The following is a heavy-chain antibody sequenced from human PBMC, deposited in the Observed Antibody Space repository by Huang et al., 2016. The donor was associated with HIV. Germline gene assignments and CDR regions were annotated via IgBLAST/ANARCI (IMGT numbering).Heavy chain of an antibody. CDR2: IDWDDEE. J-gene: IGHJ4*02. D-gene: IGHD6-13*01. Sequence: QVTLRESGPALVKPTQTLTLTCTFSGFSLSSSGMSVNWIRQPPGKALEWLAHIDWDDEEYYNTSLEPRLTTSKDTAKNQVVLTMTNMDPVDTATYYCARIRSSNSFFDYWGQGTVVTVSS. CDR1: GFSLSSSGMS. CDR3: ARIRSSNSFFDY. V-gene: IGHV2-70*01.